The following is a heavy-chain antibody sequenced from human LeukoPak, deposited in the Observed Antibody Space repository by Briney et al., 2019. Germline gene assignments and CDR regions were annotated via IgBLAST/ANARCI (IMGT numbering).Heavy chain of an antibody. D-gene: IGHD3-22*01. CDR2: ISGSGGST. CDR3: AKARPYYYDSSGYYLHY. Sequence: GGFLRLSCAVSGFTFSSYAMIWVRQAPGKGLEWVSSISGSGGSTYYADSVKGRFTISRDNSKNTLYLQMNSLRAEDTAVYYCAKARPYYYDSSGYYLHYWGQGTLVTVSS. J-gene: IGHJ4*02. V-gene: IGHV3-23*01. CDR1: GFTFSSYA.